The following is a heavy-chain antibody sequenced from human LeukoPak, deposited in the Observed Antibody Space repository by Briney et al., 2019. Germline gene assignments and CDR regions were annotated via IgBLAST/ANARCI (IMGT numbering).Heavy chain of an antibody. Sequence: ASVKVSCKASGYTFTSYDINWVRQATGQGLEWMGWMNPNSGNTGYAQKFQGRVTMTRNTSISTAYMELSSLRSEDTAVYYCARLPLLYYYDSSEGCWGQGTLVTVSS. D-gene: IGHD3-22*01. CDR2: MNPNSGNT. J-gene: IGHJ4*02. V-gene: IGHV1-8*01. CDR1: GYTFTSYD. CDR3: ARLPLLYYYDSSEGC.